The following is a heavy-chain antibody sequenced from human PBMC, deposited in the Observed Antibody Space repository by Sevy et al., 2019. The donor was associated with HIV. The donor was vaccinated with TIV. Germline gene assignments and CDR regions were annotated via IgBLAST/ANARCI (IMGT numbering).Heavy chain of an antibody. V-gene: IGHV4-59*08. CDR2: VHYIGGT. CDR1: GGSINSDH. CDR3: AGRNDFAI. J-gene: IGHJ3*02. Sequence: SETLSLTCTVSGGSINSDHWNWIRQPPGKGLEWIGYVHYIGGTNYNPSLKNRFTISVNRTKNQFPLKLTSVTAADTAVYYCAGRNDFAIWGQGTMVTVSS.